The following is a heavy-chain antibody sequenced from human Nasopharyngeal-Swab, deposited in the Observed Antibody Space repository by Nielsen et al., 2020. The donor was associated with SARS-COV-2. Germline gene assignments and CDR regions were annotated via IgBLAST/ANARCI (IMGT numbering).Heavy chain of an antibody. CDR2: VSAYNGNT. V-gene: IGHV1-18*04. Sequence: ASVKVSCKASGYTFTSYGISWGRQAPGQGLEWRGWVSAYNGNTNYAQKLQGRVTMTTDTSTSTAYMELGSLRSDDTAVYYCASSSSGYSSSWYYYYYMDVWGKGTTVTVSS. D-gene: IGHD6-13*01. CDR1: GYTFTSYG. J-gene: IGHJ6*03. CDR3: ASSSSGYSSSWYYYYYMDV.